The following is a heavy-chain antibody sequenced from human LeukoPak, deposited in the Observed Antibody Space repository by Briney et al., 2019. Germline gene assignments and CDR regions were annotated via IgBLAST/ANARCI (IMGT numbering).Heavy chain of an antibody. V-gene: IGHV4-59*01. CDR3: ARRKGYYDFWSGSRDYYYGMDV. J-gene: IGHJ6*02. CDR1: GGSISSYY. CDR2: IYYSGST. Sequence: PSETLSLTCTVSGGSISSYYWSWIRQPPGKGLEWIGYIYYSGSTNYNPSLKSRVTISVDTSKNQFSLKLSSVTAADTAVYYCARRKGYYDFWSGSRDYYYGMDVWGQGTTVTVSS. D-gene: IGHD3-3*01.